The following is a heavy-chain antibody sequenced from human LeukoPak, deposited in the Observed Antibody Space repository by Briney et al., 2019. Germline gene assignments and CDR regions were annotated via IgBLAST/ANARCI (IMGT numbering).Heavy chain of an antibody. V-gene: IGHV4-39*07. Sequence: PSETLSLTCTVSGGSISSSSYYWGWIRQPPGKGLEWIGSIYYSGSTYYNPSLKSRVTISVDTSKNQFSLKLSSVTAADTAVYYCRLLWFGELLNFDYWGQGTLVTVSS. D-gene: IGHD3-10*01. CDR3: RLLWFGELLNFDY. CDR1: GGSISSSSYY. CDR2: IYYSGST. J-gene: IGHJ4*02.